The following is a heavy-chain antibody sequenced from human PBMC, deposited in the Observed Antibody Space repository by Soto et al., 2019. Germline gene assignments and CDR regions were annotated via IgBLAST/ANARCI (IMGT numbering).Heavy chain of an antibody. J-gene: IGHJ4*02. D-gene: IGHD3-10*01. V-gene: IGHV3-23*01. CDR1: GFTFSSYS. CDR2: FRSGGDDDTT. Sequence: SLILFCGSSGFTFSSYSMSWIRQAPGKGLEWVSGFRSGGDDDTTYYADSVRGRFTISRDNSKNTLFLQMNSLRAEDTAIYYCAKKVNSGSGSQFFDYWGQGSLVSVS. CDR3: AKKVNSGSGSQFFDY.